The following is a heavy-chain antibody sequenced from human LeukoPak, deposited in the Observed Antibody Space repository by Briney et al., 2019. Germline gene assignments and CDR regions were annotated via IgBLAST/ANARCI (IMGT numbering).Heavy chain of an antibody. J-gene: IGHJ4*02. V-gene: IGHV3-11*05. CDR3: VRDISGYYFDY. CDR1: GFTISTYW. CDR2: ISGSSIYT. D-gene: IGHD3-22*01. Sequence: GGSLRLSCAASGFTISTYWMTWIRQAPGKGLEWVSYISGSSIYTRYADSVKGRFTISRDNAKNSLYLQMNSLRAEDTALYYCVRDISGYYFDYWGQGTLVTVSS.